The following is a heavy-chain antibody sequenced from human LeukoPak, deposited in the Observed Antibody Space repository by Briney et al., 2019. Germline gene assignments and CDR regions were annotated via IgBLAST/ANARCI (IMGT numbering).Heavy chain of an antibody. CDR3: AKDRGSIVGAILLDY. D-gene: IGHD1-26*01. CDR2: ISGSGGST. V-gene: IGHV3-23*01. CDR1: GFTFSSYA. J-gene: IGHJ4*02. Sequence: PGGSLRLSCAASGFTFSSYAMSWVHQAPGKGLEWVSAISGSGGSTYYADSVKGRFTISRDNSKNTLYLQMNSLRAEDTAVYYCAKDRGSIVGAILLDYWGQGTLVTVSS.